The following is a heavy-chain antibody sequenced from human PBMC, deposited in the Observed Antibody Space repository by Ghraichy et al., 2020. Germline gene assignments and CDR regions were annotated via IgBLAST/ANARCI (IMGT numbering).Heavy chain of an antibody. V-gene: IGHV4-59*01. Sequence: SETLSLTCIVSGGSISSYYWSWIRQPPGKGLEWIGYIYYSGSTNYNPSLTSRVTISVDTPKNQFSLKRSSVTAADTAVYYCASMDIGVIPTAKWAFDIWGQGTMVTVSS. CDR1: GGSISSYY. CDR3: ASMDIGVIPTAKWAFDI. J-gene: IGHJ3*02. D-gene: IGHD2-2*03. CDR2: IYYSGST.